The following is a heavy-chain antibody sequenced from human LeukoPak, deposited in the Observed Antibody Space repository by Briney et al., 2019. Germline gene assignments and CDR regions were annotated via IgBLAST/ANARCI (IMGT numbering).Heavy chain of an antibody. J-gene: IGHJ5*02. V-gene: IGHV4-4*07. CDR2: IYTSGST. CDR1: GGSISSYY. CDR3: ARDKVVPAAIGGFDP. D-gene: IGHD2-2*01. Sequence: SETLSLTCTVSGGSISSYYWSWIRQPARKGLDWIGRIYTSGSTNYNPSLKSRVTMSVDTSKNQFSLKLSSVTAADTAVYYCARDKVVPAAIGGFDPWGQGTLVTVSS.